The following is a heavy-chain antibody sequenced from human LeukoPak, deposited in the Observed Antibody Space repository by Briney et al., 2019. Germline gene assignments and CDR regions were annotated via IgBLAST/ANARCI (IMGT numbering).Heavy chain of an antibody. CDR3: ARINIVLMVYAIVDGDYYYYMDV. CDR2: ISAYNGNT. J-gene: IGHJ6*03. V-gene: IGHV1-18*01. D-gene: IGHD2-8*01. Sequence: ASVKVSCKASGYTFTSYGISWVRQAPGQGLEWMGWISAYNGNTNYAQKLQGRVTMTTDTSTSTAYMELRSLRSDDTAVYYCARINIVLMVYAIVDGDYYYYMDVWGKGTTVTVSS. CDR1: GYTFTSYG.